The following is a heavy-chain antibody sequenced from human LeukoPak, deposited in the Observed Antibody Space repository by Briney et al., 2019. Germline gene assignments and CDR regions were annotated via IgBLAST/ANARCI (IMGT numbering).Heavy chain of an antibody. J-gene: IGHJ4*02. D-gene: IGHD6-19*01. CDR2: ISSGSSTI. V-gene: IGHV3-48*01. CDR3: ARDPAGAGIYYDY. Sequence: TGGSLRLSCAASGFTFSSYSMNWVRQAPGKGLEWVSSISSGSSTIYYADSVKGRFTISRDNAKNSLYLQMNSLRAEDTAVYYCARDPAGAGIYYDYWGQGTLVTVSS. CDR1: GFTFSSYS.